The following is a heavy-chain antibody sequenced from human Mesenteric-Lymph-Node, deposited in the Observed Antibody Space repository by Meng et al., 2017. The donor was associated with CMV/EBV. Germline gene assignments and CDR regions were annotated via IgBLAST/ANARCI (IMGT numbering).Heavy chain of an antibody. J-gene: IGHJ1*01. V-gene: IGHV1-18*01. CDR2: IRVYTGTT. CDR1: GYG. CDR3: ARDPRYCTSNSCYADDYFQY. Sequence: GYGITWVRQAPGQGLEWMGWIRVYTGTTDYPQHLQRSITFTTDTSTNPAYMELRSLRSDDTVVYFCARDPRYCTSNSCYADDYFQYWGRGTLVTVSS. D-gene: IGHD2-2*01.